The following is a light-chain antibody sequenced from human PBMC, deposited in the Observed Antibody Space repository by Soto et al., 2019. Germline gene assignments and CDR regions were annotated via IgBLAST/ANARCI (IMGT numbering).Light chain of an antibody. CDR1: SSNIGTNT. Sequence: QSVLTQPPSAYGTPGQRVTISCSGSSSNIGTNTVSWFQQLPGTAPKLLIYTDDQRPSGVSDRFSGSKSGTSASLAISGLQSEDEADYYCAAWDDSLTWVFGGGTKLTVL. V-gene: IGLV1-44*01. J-gene: IGLJ3*02. CDR3: AAWDDSLTWV. CDR2: TDD.